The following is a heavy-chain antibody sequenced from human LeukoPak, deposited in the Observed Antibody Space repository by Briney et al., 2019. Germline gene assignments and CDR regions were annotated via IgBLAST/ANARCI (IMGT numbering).Heavy chain of an antibody. Sequence: ASVKVSCKASGYSFTSHYMHWVRQAPGQGLELMGLINPRGTATRYAESFQGRLTLTRDLSTSTDYMELSSLRSDDTAVYFCARDTSEGDYAWWFDPWGQGTLVTVAS. J-gene: IGHJ5*02. CDR1: GYSFTSHY. CDR2: INPRGTAT. V-gene: IGHV1-46*01. CDR3: ARDTSEGDYAWWFDP. D-gene: IGHD3-16*01.